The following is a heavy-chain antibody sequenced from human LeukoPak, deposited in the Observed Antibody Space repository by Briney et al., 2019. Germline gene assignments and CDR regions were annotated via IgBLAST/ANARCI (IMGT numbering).Heavy chain of an antibody. Sequence: SETLSLTCTVSGDPISSHSDYKWTWIRQPPQKRLEWIGYIYYTGSTNYNPSLRSRLTISVDTSMNQFSLRLTAVTAADTAVYYCEREYSAFDYWGQGALVTVSS. J-gene: IGHJ4*02. CDR3: EREYSAFDY. CDR2: IYYTGST. CDR1: GDPISSHSDY. D-gene: IGHD4-11*01. V-gene: IGHV4-61*08.